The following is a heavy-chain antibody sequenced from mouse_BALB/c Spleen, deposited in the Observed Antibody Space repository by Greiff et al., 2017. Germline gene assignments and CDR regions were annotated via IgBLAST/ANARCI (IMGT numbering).Heavy chain of an antibody. D-gene: IGHD4-1*02. CDR3: ARDPNWSYAMDY. V-gene: IGHV7-3*02. J-gene: IGHJ4*01. Sequence: EVKLVESGGGLVQPGGSLRLSCATSGFTFTDYYMSWVRQPPGKALEWLGFIRNKANGYTTEYSASVKGRFTISRDNSQSILYLQMNTLRAEDSASYYCARDPNWSYAMDYWGQGTSVTVSS. CDR1: GFTFTDYY. CDR2: IRNKANGYTT.